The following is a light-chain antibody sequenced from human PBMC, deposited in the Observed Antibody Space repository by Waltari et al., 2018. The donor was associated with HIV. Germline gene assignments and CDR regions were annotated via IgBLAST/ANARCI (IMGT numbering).Light chain of an antibody. CDR1: TSDVGRYHY. J-gene: IGLJ1*01. CDR3: SSYTSSSTYV. CDR2: DVS. V-gene: IGLV2-14*03. Sequence: QSALTPPASVSGSPGPSITIPCIGTTSDVGRYHYFSWYQQYPGKAPKLMIYDVSSRPSGVSNRFSGSKSDNTASLTISGLQAEDEADYYCSSYTSSSTYVFGGGTKVTVL.